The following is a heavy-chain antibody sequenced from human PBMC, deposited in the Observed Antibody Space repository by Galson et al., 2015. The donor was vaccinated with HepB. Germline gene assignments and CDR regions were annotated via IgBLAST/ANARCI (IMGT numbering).Heavy chain of an antibody. CDR1: GFSFGTFA. Sequence: SLRLSCAASGFSFGTFAMSWVRQAPGKGLEWVSDISNSGASTNYADSVKGRFTISRDNSKNTLHLQMNSLRAEDTAIYYCAKSYYYGAGSDSHYYYTMDVWGQGTTVTVSS. V-gene: IGHV3-23*01. CDR2: ISNSGAST. CDR3: AKSYYYGAGSDSHYYYTMDV. D-gene: IGHD3-10*01. J-gene: IGHJ6*01.